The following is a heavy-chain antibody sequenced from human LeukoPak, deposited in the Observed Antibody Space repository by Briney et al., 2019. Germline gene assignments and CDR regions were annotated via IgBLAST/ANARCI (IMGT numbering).Heavy chain of an antibody. Sequence: GGSLRLSCAASGFTFSSYSMDWVRQAPGKGLEWVSYISSSSSTIYYADSVKGRFTISRDNAKNSLYLQMNSLRDEDTAVYYCASYDQNYYGSGTDLYDYWGQGTLVTVSS. J-gene: IGHJ4*02. CDR3: ASYDQNYYGSGTDLYDY. D-gene: IGHD3-10*01. CDR2: ISSSSSTI. CDR1: GFTFSSYS. V-gene: IGHV3-48*02.